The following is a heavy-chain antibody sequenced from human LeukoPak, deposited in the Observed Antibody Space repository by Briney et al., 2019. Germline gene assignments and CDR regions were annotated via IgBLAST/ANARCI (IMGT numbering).Heavy chain of an antibody. Sequence: PSETLSLTCAVYGGSFSGYYWSWIRQPPGKGLEWIGEINHSGSTNYNPSLKSRVTISVDTSKNQFSLKLSSVTAADTAVYYCARDYGDYGGLDYWGQGTLVTVSS. CDR2: INHSGST. D-gene: IGHD4-17*01. CDR1: GGSFSGYY. V-gene: IGHV4-34*01. J-gene: IGHJ4*02. CDR3: ARDYGDYGGLDY.